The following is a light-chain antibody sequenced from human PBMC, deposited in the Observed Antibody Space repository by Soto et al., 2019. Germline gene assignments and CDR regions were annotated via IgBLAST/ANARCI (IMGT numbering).Light chain of an antibody. V-gene: IGLV2-14*01. CDR2: EVS. J-gene: IGLJ1*01. CDR1: STDVGGYNY. CDR3: GSYTSTDTPFV. Sequence: QSVLAQPSSVSGSPGQPITISCTGTSTDVGGYNYVSWYQHHPGKGPKLIIYEVSNRPSGVSDRFSGSKPGNKASLIISNLEAEDESDYYCGSYTSTDTPFVFGTGTKVTVL.